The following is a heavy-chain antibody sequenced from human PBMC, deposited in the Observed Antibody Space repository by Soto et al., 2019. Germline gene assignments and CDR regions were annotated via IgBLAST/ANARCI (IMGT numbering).Heavy chain of an antibody. J-gene: IGHJ6*02. D-gene: IGHD3-3*01. V-gene: IGHV1-69*13. CDR1: GGTFSSYA. CDR3: ARGGTIFGVVIDPYGMDV. CDR2: IIPIFGTA. Sequence: SVKVSCKASGGTFSSYAISWVRQAPGQGLEWMGGIIPIFGTANYTQKFQGRVTITADESTSTAYMELSSLRSEDTAVYYCARGGTIFGVVIDPYGMDVWGQGTTVTVSS.